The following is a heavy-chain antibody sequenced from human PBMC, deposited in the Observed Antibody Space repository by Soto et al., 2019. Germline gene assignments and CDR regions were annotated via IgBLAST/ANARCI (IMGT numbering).Heavy chain of an antibody. Sequence: QVQLVESGGGAVQPGRSLRLSCAASGFSFSSYGMHWVRQAPGKGLEWVAVISYDGTTAYYADSVKGRFIISRDSFKSTLFLSMNSMTAEATAIYYCAKEVVQVADTGLDSWGQGTPVIVCS. CDR3: AKEVVQVADTGLDS. D-gene: IGHD2-15*01. CDR2: ISYDGTTA. J-gene: IGHJ5*01. CDR1: GFSFSSYG. V-gene: IGHV3-30*18.